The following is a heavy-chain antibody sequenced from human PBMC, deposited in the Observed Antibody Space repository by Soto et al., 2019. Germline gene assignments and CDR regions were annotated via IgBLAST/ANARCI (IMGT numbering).Heavy chain of an antibody. D-gene: IGHD3-10*01. CDR1: GGSISGYY. V-gene: IGHV4-34*01. CDR2: INHSGST. Sequence: SETLSLTCTVSGGSISGYYWSWIRQPPGKGLEWIGEINHSGSTNYNPSLKSRVTISVDTSKNQFSLKLSSVTAEDTAVYYCARDIRELSQYGMDVWGQGTTVTVSS. J-gene: IGHJ6*02. CDR3: ARDIRELSQYGMDV.